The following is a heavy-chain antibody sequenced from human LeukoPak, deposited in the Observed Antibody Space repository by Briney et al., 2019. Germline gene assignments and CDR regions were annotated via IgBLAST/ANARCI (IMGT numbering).Heavy chain of an antibody. CDR2: ISSSSSYI. J-gene: IGHJ4*02. Sequence: PGGSLRLSCAASGFTFSSYSMTWVRQAPGKGLEWVSSISSSSSYIYYADSVKGRFTISRDNAKNSLYLQMNSLRAEDTAVYYCARSESSTSSLTEVWGQGTLVTVSS. D-gene: IGHD2-2*01. CDR3: ARSESSTSSLTEV. V-gene: IGHV3-21*01. CDR1: GFTFSSYS.